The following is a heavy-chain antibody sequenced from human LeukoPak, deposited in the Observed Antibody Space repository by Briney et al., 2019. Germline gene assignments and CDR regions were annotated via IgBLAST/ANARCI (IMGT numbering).Heavy chain of an antibody. V-gene: IGHV3-74*01. J-gene: IGHJ4*02. CDR3: ARAAPPGSLDTTVSDF. CDR2: INRDGSST. Sequence: GGSLRLSCAASGFTFSNYWMNWARHAPGKGLVWVSRINRDGSSTNYADSVKGRFTISRDNAKNTLYLQMNSLRAEDTAVYYCARAAPPGSLDTTVSDFWGQGTLVTVSS. CDR1: GFTFSNYW. D-gene: IGHD1-1*01.